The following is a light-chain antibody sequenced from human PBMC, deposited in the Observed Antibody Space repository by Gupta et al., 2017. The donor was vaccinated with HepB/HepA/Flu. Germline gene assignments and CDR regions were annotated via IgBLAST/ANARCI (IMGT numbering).Light chain of an antibody. CDR3: QQSSSLPFT. V-gene: IGKV6D-21*02. Sequence: ETVLPQSPDFQSVPPNEKVTITCRASQSIGNRLNWYQQKPEQSPKLLIKYSSHYISGVPSRFSGSGYGTEFTLTIKSLKAEDAAAYYCQQSSSLPFTFGHGTKVDVK. CDR1: QSIGNR. J-gene: IGKJ3*01. CDR2: YSS.